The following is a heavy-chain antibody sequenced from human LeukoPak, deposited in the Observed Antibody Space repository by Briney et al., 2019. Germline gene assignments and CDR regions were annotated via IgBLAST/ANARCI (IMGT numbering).Heavy chain of an antibody. CDR3: ARIDYYGSGSY. Sequence: SETLSLTCTVSGGSISYYYWSWIRQPPGKGLEWIGYIYYSGNTDYNPSLKSRVTISVDTSKNQFSLKLSSVTAADTAVYYCARIDYYGSGSYWGQGTLVTVSS. V-gene: IGHV4-59*08. CDR2: IYYSGNT. D-gene: IGHD3-10*01. J-gene: IGHJ4*02. CDR1: GGSISYYY.